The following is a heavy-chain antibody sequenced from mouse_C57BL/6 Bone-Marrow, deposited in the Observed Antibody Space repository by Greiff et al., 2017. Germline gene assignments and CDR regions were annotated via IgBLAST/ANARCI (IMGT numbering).Heavy chain of an antibody. CDR3: ARRGCVNPFAY. V-gene: IGHV1-64*01. Sequence: QVQLQQPGAELVKPGASVKLSCKASGYTFTSYWMHWVKQRPGQGLEWIGMIHPNSGSTNYNEKLKSKGTLTVDKSAFTAYMQLSSLASEDSACYCSARRGCVNPFAYWGQGTLVTVSS. D-gene: IGHD3-3*01. CDR2: IHPNSGST. J-gene: IGHJ3*01. CDR1: GYTFTSYW.